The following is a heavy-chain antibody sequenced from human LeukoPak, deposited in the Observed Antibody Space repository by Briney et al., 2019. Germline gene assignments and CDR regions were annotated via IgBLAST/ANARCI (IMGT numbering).Heavy chain of an antibody. CDR2: MSPNSGDT. D-gene: IGHD7-27*01. J-gene: IGHJ4*02. V-gene: IGHV1-8*01. CDR3: ARGPPNWGFDF. Sequence: ASVKVSCKASGYTFTSYDINWVRHAPGQGLEWMGWMSPNSGDTGYAQKFQGRVTMTRDTSISTAYMELTSLRSEDTAIYYCARGPPNWGFDFWGQGALVTVSS. CDR1: GYTFTSYD.